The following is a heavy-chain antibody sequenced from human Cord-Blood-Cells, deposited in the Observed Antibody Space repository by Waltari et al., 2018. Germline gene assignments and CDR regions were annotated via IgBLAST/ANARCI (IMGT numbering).Heavy chain of an antibody. J-gene: IGHJ3*02. CDR1: GGTFSSYA. V-gene: IGHV1-69*01. CDR2: MVAIFGTG. D-gene: IGHD2-15*01. CDR3: ARDRSGSGGRCYFFAFDI. Sequence: QVQLVQSGAEVKKPGSSVKVSCKASGGTFSSYALSWVRQAPRQGLEWMGGMVAIFGTGNYAQKVQSIVTMTADESTSTAYMELSRLRSEDTAVYDCARDRSGSGGRCYFFAFDIWGQGTMVTVSS.